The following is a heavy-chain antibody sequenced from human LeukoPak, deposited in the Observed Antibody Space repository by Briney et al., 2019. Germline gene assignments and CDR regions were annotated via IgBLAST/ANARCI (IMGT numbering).Heavy chain of an antibody. CDR3: ARDRYYYDSSDY. CDR1: GYSISSGYY. Sequence: MASETLSLTCTVSGYSISSGYYWGWIRQPPGQGLEWIGSIYHSGSTYYNPSLKSRVTISVDTSKNQFSLNLSSVTAADTAVYYCARDRYYYDSSDYWGQGTLVTVSS. J-gene: IGHJ4*02. V-gene: IGHV4-38-2*02. CDR2: IYHSGST. D-gene: IGHD3-22*01.